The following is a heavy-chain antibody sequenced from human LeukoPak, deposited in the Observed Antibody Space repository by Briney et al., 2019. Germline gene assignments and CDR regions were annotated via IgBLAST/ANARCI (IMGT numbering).Heavy chain of an antibody. Sequence: PSETLSLTCTVSGGSISSYYWSWIRQPPGKGLEWIGYIYYSGSTNYNPSLKSRVTISVDTSKNQFSLKLSSVTAADTAVYYCARHPERSRGPRYFDYWGQGTLVTVSS. D-gene: IGHD6-13*01. V-gene: IGHV4-59*08. J-gene: IGHJ4*02. CDR1: GGSISSYY. CDR2: IYYSGST. CDR3: ARHPERSRGPRYFDY.